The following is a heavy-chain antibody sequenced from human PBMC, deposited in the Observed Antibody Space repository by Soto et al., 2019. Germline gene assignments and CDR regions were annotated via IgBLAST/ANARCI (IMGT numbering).Heavy chain of an antibody. CDR2: INPSGGTT. V-gene: IGHV1-46*03. J-gene: IGHJ4*02. CDR1: GYTFDNYY. CDR3: SRTLVPTSTDY. Sequence: SVKVSCKASGYTFDNYYMYWVRQAPGQGLEWMGFINPSGGTTAYAQKFQGRVTMTSDTSTSTVYMELSSLRSEDTAMYYCSRTLVPTSTDYWGQGTLVTVSS. D-gene: IGHD2-2*01.